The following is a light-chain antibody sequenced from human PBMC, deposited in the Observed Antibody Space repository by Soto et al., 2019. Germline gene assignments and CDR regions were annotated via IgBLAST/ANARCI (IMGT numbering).Light chain of an antibody. V-gene: IGKV3-15*01. Sequence: IVMTQSPATLSVSPGERATLSCRAGQSVSSNLAWYQQKPGQAPRLLIYGASTRATGIPARFSGSGSGTEFTLTISSLQSEDFAVYYCQQYTNWWTFGQGTKVEI. CDR3: QQYTNWWT. J-gene: IGKJ1*01. CDR2: GAS. CDR1: QSVSSN.